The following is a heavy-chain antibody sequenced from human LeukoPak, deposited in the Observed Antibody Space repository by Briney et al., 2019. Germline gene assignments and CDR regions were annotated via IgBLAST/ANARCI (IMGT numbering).Heavy chain of an antibody. CDR3: VGGGDWLPEY. J-gene: IGHJ4*01. CDR2: IYYSGST. CDR1: GGSVSGKF. D-gene: IGHD3/OR15-3a*01. V-gene: IGHV4-59*02. Sequence: SETLSLTCIVSGGSVSGKFWSWIRHSPGNGLEWIGLIYYSGSTKFNPSLKSRVAMSVDPSNNQFSLSLNSVTTTDTAVYFCVGGGDWLPEYWGRGTQVIVSS.